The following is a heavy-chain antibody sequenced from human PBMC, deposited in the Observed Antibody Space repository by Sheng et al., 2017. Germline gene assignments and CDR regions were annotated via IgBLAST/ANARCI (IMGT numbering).Heavy chain of an antibody. J-gene: IGHJ4*02. CDR1: GFTFSSYA. Sequence: QVQLVESGGGVVQPGRSLRLSCAASGFTFSSYAMHWVRQAPGKGLEWVAVISYDGSNKYYADSVKGRFTISRDNSKNTLYLQMNSLRAEDTAVYYCASDQNWGYFDYWGQGTLVTVSS. CDR3: ASDQNWGYFDY. D-gene: IGHD7-27*01. CDR2: ISYDGSNK. V-gene: IGHV3-30*04.